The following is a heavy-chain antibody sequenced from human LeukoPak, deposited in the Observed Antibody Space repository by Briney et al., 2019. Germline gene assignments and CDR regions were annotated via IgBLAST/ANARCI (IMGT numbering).Heavy chain of an antibody. J-gene: IGHJ4*02. CDR2: ISSRSSYI. V-gene: IGHV3-21*01. Sequence: GGSLRLSCAASGFTFSDYSMNWVRQPPGKGLEWVSSISSRSSYISYADSVKGRFTISRDNAKNSLYLETNSLRAEDTAVYYCVRDRSGSYPYYFDFWGQGSLLTASS. CDR1: GFTFSDYS. CDR3: VRDRSGSYPYYFDF. D-gene: IGHD1-26*01.